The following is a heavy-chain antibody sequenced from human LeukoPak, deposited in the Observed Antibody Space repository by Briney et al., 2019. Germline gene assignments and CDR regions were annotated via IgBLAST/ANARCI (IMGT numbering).Heavy chain of an antibody. D-gene: IGHD3-3*01. CDR1: GGSISSGGYY. CDR2: IYYSGST. Sequence: SETLSLTCTVSGGSISSGGYYWSWIRQHPGKGLEGIGYIYYSGSTYYNPSLKSRVTISVDTSKNQFSLKLSSVTAADTAVYYCARPYMYDFSVAHCYYMDVWGKGTTVTVSS. V-gene: IGHV4-31*03. CDR3: ARPYMYDFSVAHCYYMDV. J-gene: IGHJ6*03.